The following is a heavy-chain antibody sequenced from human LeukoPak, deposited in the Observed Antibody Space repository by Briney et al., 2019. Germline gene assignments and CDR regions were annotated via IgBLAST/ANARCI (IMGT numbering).Heavy chain of an antibody. V-gene: IGHV3-23*01. CDR3: VRDSYYAFDI. D-gene: IGHD2-8*01. Sequence: PGGSLRLSCAASGFTFSSYAMSWVRQAPGKGLEWVSAISGSGGSTYYADSVKGRFTISRDNAKSSLFLHMNSLRAEDTAIYYCVRDSYYAFDIWGQGTVVAVSS. J-gene: IGHJ3*02. CDR2: ISGSGGST. CDR1: GFTFSSYA.